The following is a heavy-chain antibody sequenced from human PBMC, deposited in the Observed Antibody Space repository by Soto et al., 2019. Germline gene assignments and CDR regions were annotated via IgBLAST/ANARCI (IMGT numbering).Heavy chain of an antibody. Sequence: EVQLVESGGGLVKPGGSLRLSCAASGFTFSSYSMNWVRQAPGKGLEWVSSISSSSSYIYYADSVKGRFTISRDNAKNSMYLQMNSLRAEDTALDYCAGDSITIIGSRPPIERWFDPWGQGTLVTVSS. CDR1: GFTFSSYS. J-gene: IGHJ5*02. CDR2: ISSSSSYI. V-gene: IGHV3-21*01. D-gene: IGHD3-22*01. CDR3: AGDSITIIGSRPPIERWFDP.